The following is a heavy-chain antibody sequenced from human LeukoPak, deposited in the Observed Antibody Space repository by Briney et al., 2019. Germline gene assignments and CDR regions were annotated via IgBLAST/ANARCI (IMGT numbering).Heavy chain of an antibody. CDR2: IYYSGST. CDR1: GGSISSYY. CDR3: ARGLYCSGGSCYPYRFDP. V-gene: IGHV4-59*01. D-gene: IGHD2-15*01. J-gene: IGHJ5*02. Sequence: SETLSLTCTVSGGSISSYYWSWIRQPPGKGLEWIGYIYYSGSTNYNPSLKSRVTMSVDTSKNQFSLKLSSVTAADTAVYYCARGLYCSGGSCYPYRFDPWGQGTLVTVSS.